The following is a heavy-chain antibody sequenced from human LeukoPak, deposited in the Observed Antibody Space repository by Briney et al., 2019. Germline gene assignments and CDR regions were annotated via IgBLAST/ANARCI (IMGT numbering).Heavy chain of an antibody. V-gene: IGHV1-2*02. J-gene: IGHJ3*02. CDR3: ARLGYCSSTSCYDAFDI. CDR1: GGTFSSYT. Sequence: ASVKVSCKASGGTFSSYTISWVRQAPGQGLEWMGWINPNSGGTNYAQKFQGRVTMTRDTSISTAYMELSRLRSDDTAVYYCARLGYCSSTSCYDAFDIWGQGTMVTVSS. CDR2: INPNSGGT. D-gene: IGHD2-2*01.